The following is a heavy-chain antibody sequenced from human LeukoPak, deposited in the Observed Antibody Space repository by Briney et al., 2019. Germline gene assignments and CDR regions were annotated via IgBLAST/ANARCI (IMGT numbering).Heavy chain of an antibody. CDR2: ISGSGAST. D-gene: IGHD6-19*01. CDR1: GLTFSAYA. J-gene: IGHJ4*02. V-gene: IGHV3-23*01. Sequence: GGSLRLSCAASGLTFSAYAMGWVRQAPGKGLEWVSAISGSGASTYYADSVKGRFTISRDNLKDTLYLQMNGLRAEDTAVYFCAKGPLIEVAGTTWDYWGQGTLVAVSS. CDR3: AKGPLIEVAGTTWDY.